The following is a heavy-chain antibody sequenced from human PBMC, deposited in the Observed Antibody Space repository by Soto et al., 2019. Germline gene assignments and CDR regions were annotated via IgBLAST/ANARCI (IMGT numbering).Heavy chain of an antibody. Sequence: EVQLVESGGGLVQPGGSLRLSCAASGFTFSSYWMSWVRQAPGKGLEWVANIKQDGSETYYVDSVKGRFTISRDNAKNSLYLQMNRLRAEDPAVYYCARSGAEQWLVQYYYYYYMDVWGKGTTVTVSS. CDR1: GFTFSSYW. CDR2: IKQDGSET. V-gene: IGHV3-7*01. J-gene: IGHJ6*03. CDR3: ARSGAEQWLVQYYYYYYMDV. D-gene: IGHD6-19*01.